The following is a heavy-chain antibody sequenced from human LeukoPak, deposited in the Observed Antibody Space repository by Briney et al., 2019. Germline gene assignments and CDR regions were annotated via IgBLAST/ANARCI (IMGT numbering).Heavy chain of an antibody. CDR3: ASNSPPYSSSSSRYFQH. CDR2: ISSSSSYI. V-gene: IGHV3-21*01. J-gene: IGHJ1*01. D-gene: IGHD6-6*01. Sequence: PGGSLRLSCAASGFTFSSYSMNWVRQAPGKGLEWVPSISSSSSYIYYADSVKGRFTISRDNAKNSLYLQMNSLRAEGTAVYYCASNSPPYSSSSSRYFQHWGQGTLVTVSS. CDR1: GFTFSSYS.